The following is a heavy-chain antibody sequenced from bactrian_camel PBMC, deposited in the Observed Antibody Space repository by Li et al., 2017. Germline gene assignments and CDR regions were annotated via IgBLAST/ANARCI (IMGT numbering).Heavy chain of an antibody. J-gene: IGHJ6*01. Sequence: VQLVESGGGLVQPGGSLRLSCAASGFSVYDYSMTWVRQAPGQGLEWVTSIYSRGGGTLYAPSVKGRFTTSRDNAKNTVYLQTNSLKPEYTAVYYCVRPGENGGTFGYWGQGTQVTVS. CDR1: GFSVYDYS. CDR3: VRPGENGGTFGY. V-gene: IGHV3S36*01. D-gene: IGHD6*01. CDR2: IYSRGGGT.